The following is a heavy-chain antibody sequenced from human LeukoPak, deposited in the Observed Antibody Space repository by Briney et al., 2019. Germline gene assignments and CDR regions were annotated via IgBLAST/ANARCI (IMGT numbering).Heavy chain of an antibody. V-gene: IGHV3-30*04. CDR1: GFMFSSYA. CDR2: ISYDGSNE. Sequence: PGGSLRLSCAASGFMFSSYAMHWVRQAPGKGLEWVAVISYDGSNEFYADSVKGRFTISRDNAKNSLYLQMNSLRAEDTAVYYCARGYSNYGDWFDPWGQGTLVTVSS. D-gene: IGHD4-11*01. CDR3: ARGYSNYGDWFDP. J-gene: IGHJ5*02.